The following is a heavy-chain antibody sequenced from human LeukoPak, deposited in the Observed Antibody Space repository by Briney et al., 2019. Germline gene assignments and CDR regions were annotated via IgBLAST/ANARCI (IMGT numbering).Heavy chain of an antibody. CDR2: IDWDGDK. CDR3: ARSDYGSGSYTFDY. CDR1: GFPLSTSEMC. V-gene: IGHV2-70*11. J-gene: IGHJ4*02. Sequence: GPTLVNPTQTPTLSCSFSGFPLSTSEMCVSWIRQPPGKALEWPARIDWDGDKYYSTSLKTRLTISKDTSKNQVVLTMTNMDPVDTATYYCARSDYGSGSYTFDYWGQGTLVTVSS. D-gene: IGHD3-10*01.